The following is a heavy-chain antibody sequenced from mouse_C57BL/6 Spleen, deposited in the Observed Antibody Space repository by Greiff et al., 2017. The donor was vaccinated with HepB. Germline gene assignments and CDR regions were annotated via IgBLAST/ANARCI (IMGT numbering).Heavy chain of an antibody. Sequence: LHHPFSSLFMPLSSFHLSCPASFYTFPLSFLPFFPPLPGPGLSWIVAIDPSDSYTNYNQKFKGKSTLTVDKSSSTAYMQLSSLTSEDSAVYYCARPYGNYERGAWFAYWGQGTLVTVSA. CDR2: IDPSDSYT. CDR1: FYTFPLSF. J-gene: IGHJ3*01. D-gene: IGHD2-1*01. CDR3: ARPYGNYERGAWFAY. V-gene: IGHV1-69*01.